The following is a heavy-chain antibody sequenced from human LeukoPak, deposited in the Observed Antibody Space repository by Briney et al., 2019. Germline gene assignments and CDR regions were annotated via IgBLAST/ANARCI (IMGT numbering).Heavy chain of an antibody. CDR3: AAPTVTTPPNY. V-gene: IGHV4-38-2*01. Sequence: PSETLSLTCSVSGYSITSGYYWGWIRQPPGKGLEWIGSIYHSGSTYYNPSLKCRVTISVDTSKNQFSLKLSSVTAADTAVYYCAAPTVTTPPNYWGQGTLVTVSS. J-gene: IGHJ4*02. CDR2: IYHSGST. D-gene: IGHD4-17*01. CDR1: GYSITSGYY.